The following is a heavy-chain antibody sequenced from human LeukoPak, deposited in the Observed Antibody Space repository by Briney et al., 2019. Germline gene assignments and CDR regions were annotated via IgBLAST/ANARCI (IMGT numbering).Heavy chain of an antibody. V-gene: IGHV3-30-3*01. D-gene: IGHD1-26*01. Sequence: GGSLRLSCAASGFTFSSYAMHWVRQAPGKGLEWVAVISYDGSNKYYADSVKGRFTISRDNSKNTLYLQMNSLRAEDTAVYYCARVRWELLLIDYWGQGTLVTGSS. CDR3: ARVRWELLLIDY. CDR1: GFTFSSYA. J-gene: IGHJ4*02. CDR2: ISYDGSNK.